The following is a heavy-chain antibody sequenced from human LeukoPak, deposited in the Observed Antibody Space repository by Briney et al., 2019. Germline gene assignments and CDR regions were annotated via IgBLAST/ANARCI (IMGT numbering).Heavy chain of an antibody. V-gene: IGHV1-18*04. D-gene: IGHD3-10*01. CDR3: ARKGTGLAFDV. J-gene: IGHJ3*01. CDR1: DYTFTSYG. Sequence: ASVKVSCKASDYTFTSYGISWVRQAPGQGLEYMGWIGANNGDTSYPQKVQGRVTMTTDTSTTTAYMELRSLRSDDTAVYYCARKGTGLAFDVWGQGTMVTVSS. CDR2: IGANNGDT.